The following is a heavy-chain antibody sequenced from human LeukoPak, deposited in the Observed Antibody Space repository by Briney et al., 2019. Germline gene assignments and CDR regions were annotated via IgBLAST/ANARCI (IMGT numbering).Heavy chain of an antibody. J-gene: IGHJ4*02. V-gene: IGHV3-66*01. CDR2: IYRGDGT. D-gene: IGHD5-24*01. Sequence: ETLSLTFTVSGGSISGYYWSWVRPAPGKGLEWISVIYRGDGTYYADSVKGRFTISRDNSRNTVYLQMNSLRVEDTAVYYCARDIGGTVEVATMNYWGRGTLVTVTS. CDR1: GGSISGYY. CDR3: ARDIGGTVEVATMNY.